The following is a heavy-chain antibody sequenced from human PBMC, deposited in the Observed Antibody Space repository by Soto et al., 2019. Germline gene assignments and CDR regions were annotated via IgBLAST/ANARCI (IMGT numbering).Heavy chain of an antibody. J-gene: IGHJ5*02. CDR2: IYYSGST. D-gene: IGHD6-13*01. CDR1: GGSISSYY. CDR3: ARHQYGSSWFDP. Sequence: SETLSLTCTVSGGSISSYYWSWIRQPPGKGLEWIGYIYYSGSTNYNPSLKSRVTISVDTSKNQFSLKLSSVTAADTAVYYCARHQYGSSWFDPWGQGTLVTVS. V-gene: IGHV4-59*08.